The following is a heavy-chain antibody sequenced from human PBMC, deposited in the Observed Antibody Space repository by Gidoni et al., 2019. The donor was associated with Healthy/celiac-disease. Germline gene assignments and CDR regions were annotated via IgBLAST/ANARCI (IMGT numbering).Heavy chain of an antibody. V-gene: IGHV3-23*01. D-gene: IGHD6-19*01. CDR2: ISGSGGRT. CDR3: AKAPTAEYGMDV. CDR1: GFTFSSYA. J-gene: IGHJ6*02. Sequence: EVQLLESGGGLVQPGGSLRLSCAASGFTFSSYAMSWCRQAPGKGLEWVSAISGSGGRTYYADSVKGRFTISRDNSKNTLYLQMNSLRAEDTAVYYCAKAPTAEYGMDVWGQGTTVTVSS.